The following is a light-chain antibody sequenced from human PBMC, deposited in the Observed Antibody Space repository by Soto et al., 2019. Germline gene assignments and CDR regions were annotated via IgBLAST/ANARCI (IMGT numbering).Light chain of an antibody. J-gene: IGKJ2*01. CDR1: QDVSIS. CDR2: DAS. CDR3: LQRASWRS. Sequence: MLTQSPATLSLSPGDRAILSCRASQDVSISLGWYQQKPDQAPRLLIYDASNRATGIPDRFSGSGSGTDFTLTISSLEPEDFAVYYCLQRASWRSFGQGTKLEIK. V-gene: IGKV3D-11*01.